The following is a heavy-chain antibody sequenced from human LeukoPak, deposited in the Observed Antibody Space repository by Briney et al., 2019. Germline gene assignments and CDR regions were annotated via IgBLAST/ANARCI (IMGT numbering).Heavy chain of an antibody. CDR2: IYYSGST. D-gene: IGHD3-9*01. Sequence: SQTLSLTCTVSGGSISSGDYYWSWIRQPPGKGLEWIGYIYYSGSTYYNPSLKSRVTISVDTSKNQFSLKLSSVTAADTAVYYCARVYYDILTGYYRNYYYYHMDVWGKGTTVTVSS. J-gene: IGHJ6*03. CDR1: GGSISSGDYY. V-gene: IGHV4-30-4*08. CDR3: ARVYYDILTGYYRNYYYYHMDV.